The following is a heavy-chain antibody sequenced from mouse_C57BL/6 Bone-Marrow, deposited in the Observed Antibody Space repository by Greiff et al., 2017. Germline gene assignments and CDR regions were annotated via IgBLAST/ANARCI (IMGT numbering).Heavy chain of an antibody. CDR1: GFTFSSYT. V-gene: IGHV5-9*01. CDR3: ARQRYYYGSSYLDY. CDR2: ISGGGGNT. J-gene: IGHJ2*01. D-gene: IGHD1-1*01. Sequence: EVKLMESGGGLVKPGGSLKLSCAASGFTFSSYTMSWVRQTPEKRLEWVATISGGGGNTYYPDSVKGRFTISRDNAKNTLYLQMSSLRSEDTALYYCARQRYYYGSSYLDYWGQGTTLTVSS.